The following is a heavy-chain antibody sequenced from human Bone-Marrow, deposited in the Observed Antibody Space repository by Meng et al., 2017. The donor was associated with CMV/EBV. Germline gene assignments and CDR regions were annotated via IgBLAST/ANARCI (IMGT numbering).Heavy chain of an antibody. V-gene: IGHV3-23*01. Sequence: AASGFTFSSFAMSWVRQAPGKGLEWVSSISGSGAYTYHADSVKGRFTISRDNSKNTLYLQVNSLRAEDTAVYYCCRVRWEVRYFDFWGQGTLVTVSS. J-gene: IGHJ4*02. CDR3: CRVRWEVRYFDF. CDR1: GFTFSSFA. CDR2: ISGSGAYT. D-gene: IGHD1-26*01.